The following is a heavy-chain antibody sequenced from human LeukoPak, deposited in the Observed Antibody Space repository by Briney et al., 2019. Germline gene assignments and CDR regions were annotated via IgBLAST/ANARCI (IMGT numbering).Heavy chain of an antibody. V-gene: IGHV3-30*09. CDR2: VSFDGSNI. D-gene: IGHD6-19*01. CDR3: ARDAPGIKVAGHLDY. CDR1: GFTFSGYV. Sequence: GGSLRLSCAASGFTFSGYVMHWVRQAPGRGLEWVAVVSFDGSNICYADSVKGRFAISRDDSMDTLYLQMNSLRSEDTAVYFCARDAPGIKVAGHLDYWGQGALVIVSP. J-gene: IGHJ4*02.